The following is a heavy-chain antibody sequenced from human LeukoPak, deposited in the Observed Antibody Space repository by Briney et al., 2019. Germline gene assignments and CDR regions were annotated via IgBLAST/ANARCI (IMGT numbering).Heavy chain of an antibody. V-gene: IGHV4-31*03. CDR2: IYYSGST. CDR3: AKDLKYDSNGYYYVGAFDL. D-gene: IGHD3-22*01. J-gene: IGHJ3*01. CDR1: GGSISSGGYY. Sequence: SETLSLTCTVSGGSISSGGYYWSWIRQHPGKGLEWIGYIYYSGSTYYNPSLKSRVTISVDTSKNQFSLKLSSVTAADTAVYYCAKDLKYDSNGYYYVGAFDLWGQGTMVTVSS.